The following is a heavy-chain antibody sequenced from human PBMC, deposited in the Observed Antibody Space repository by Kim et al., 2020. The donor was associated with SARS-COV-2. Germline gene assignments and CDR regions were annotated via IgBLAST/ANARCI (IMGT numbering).Heavy chain of an antibody. D-gene: IGHD2-2*01. CDR1: GFTFSTYS. J-gene: IGHJ4*02. V-gene: IGHV3-48*02. CDR2: ITGSGGTI. Sequence: GSLRLSCEASGFTFSTYSMNWVRQVPGKGLQWVSYITGSGGTIHYADSVKGRFAISRDNARNSLYLQMNSLREEDTAVYYCTRDPHALDFWGPGTLVTVSS. CDR3: TRDPHALDF.